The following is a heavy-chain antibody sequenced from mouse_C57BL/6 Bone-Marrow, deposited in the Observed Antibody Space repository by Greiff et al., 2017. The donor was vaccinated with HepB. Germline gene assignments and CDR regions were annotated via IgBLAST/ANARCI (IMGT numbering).Heavy chain of an antibody. J-gene: IGHJ1*03. D-gene: IGHD1-1*01. V-gene: IGHV14-4*01. CDR2: IDPENGDT. Sequence: VQLQQSGAELVRPGASVKLSCTASGFNIKDDYMHWVKQRPEQGLEWIGWIDPENGDTEYASKFQGKATITADTSSNTAYLQLSSLTSEDTAVYYCTFYDYGSRGYFDVWGTGTTVTVSS. CDR1: GFNIKDDY. CDR3: TFYDYGSRGYFDV.